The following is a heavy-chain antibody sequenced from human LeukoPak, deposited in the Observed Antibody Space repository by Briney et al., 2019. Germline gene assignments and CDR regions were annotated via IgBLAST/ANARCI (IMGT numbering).Heavy chain of an antibody. D-gene: IGHD2-2*01. V-gene: IGHV3-23*01. CDR1: GLTFSGYW. CDR3: AKAPPRRTTGDYYYYGMDV. J-gene: IGHJ6*02. CDR2: ISGSGGST. Sequence: GGSLRLSCAASGLTFSGYWMSWVRQAPGKGLEWVSAISGSGGSTYYADSVKGRFTISRDNSKNTLYLQMNSLRAEDTAVYYCAKAPPRRTTGDYYYYGMDVWGQGTTVTVSS.